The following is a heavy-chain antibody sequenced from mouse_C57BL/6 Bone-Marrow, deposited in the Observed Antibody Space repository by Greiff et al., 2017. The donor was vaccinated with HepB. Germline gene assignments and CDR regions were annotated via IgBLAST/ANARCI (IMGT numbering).Heavy chain of an antibody. D-gene: IGHD3-2*02. CDR2: INPNNGTT. J-gene: IGHJ3*01. Sequence: VQLQQSGPELVKPGASVKISCKASGYSFTDYNMNWVKQSNGKSLEWIGVINPNNGTTRYNQKFKGKATLTVDPSSTTAYMQLISLTSEDSAFYYCARSGLSLRLLAYCVQGTLVTVSA. V-gene: IGHV1-39*01. CDR3: ARSGLSLRLLAY. CDR1: GYSFTDYN.